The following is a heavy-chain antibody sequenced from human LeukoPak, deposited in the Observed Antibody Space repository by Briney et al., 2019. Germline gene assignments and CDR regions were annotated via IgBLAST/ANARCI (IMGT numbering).Heavy chain of an antibody. V-gene: IGHV3-23*01. D-gene: IGHD3/OR15-3a*01. CDR3: ARDWTV. J-gene: IGHJ4*02. Sequence: GGSLRLSCAASGFSLSSYAMSWVRQAPGKGLEWVSAISSTDAGTYHADSVRGRFTISRDSSKNTLYLQMNSLRAEDAAVYYCARDWTVGGQGTLVTVSS. CDR1: GFSLSSYA. CDR2: ISSTDAGT.